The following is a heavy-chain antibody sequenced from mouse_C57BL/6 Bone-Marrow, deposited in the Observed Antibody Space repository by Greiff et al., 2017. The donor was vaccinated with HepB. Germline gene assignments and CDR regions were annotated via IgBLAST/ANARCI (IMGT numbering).Heavy chain of an antibody. CDR3: TRCPDRDYGYYYAMDY. CDR1: GYTFTDYE. J-gene: IGHJ4*01. CDR2: IDPETGGT. Sequence: QVQLKQSGAELVRPGASVTLSCKASGYTFTDYEMHWVKQTPVHGLEWIGAIDPETGGTAYNQKFKGKAILTADKSSSTAYMELRSLTSEDSAVYYCTRCPDRDYGYYYAMDYWGQGTSVTVSS. V-gene: IGHV1-15*01. D-gene: IGHD2-4*01.